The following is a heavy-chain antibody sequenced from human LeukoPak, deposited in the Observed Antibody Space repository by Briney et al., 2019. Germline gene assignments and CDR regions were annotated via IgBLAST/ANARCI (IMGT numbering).Heavy chain of an antibody. D-gene: IGHD3-9*01. CDR2: IRYDGADK. V-gene: IGHV3-30*02. Sequence: GGSLRLSCAASGFTFRTFGMHWVRQAPGKGLEWVAFIRYDGADKFYADSVKGRFTISRDNSKNTAYLQVNSLRAEDTAVYYCAKTTYYDILTGYQRTFYFDYWGQGTLVTVSS. J-gene: IGHJ4*02. CDR1: GFTFRTFG. CDR3: AKTTYYDILTGYQRTFYFDY.